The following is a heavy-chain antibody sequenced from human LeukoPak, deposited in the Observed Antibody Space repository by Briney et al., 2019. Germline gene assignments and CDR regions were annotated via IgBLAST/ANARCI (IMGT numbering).Heavy chain of an antibody. Sequence: SETLSLTCTVSDDSMTGYYWSWIRQPPGKGLEWVAYIFHSGDTNYNPSLRSRITISIDTSKNQFSLKLRSVTAADTAVYYCARQPYRSGAYYFDYWGQGTLITVSS. CDR2: IFHSGDT. V-gene: IGHV4-59*08. D-gene: IGHD2-15*01. J-gene: IGHJ4*02. CDR1: DDSMTGYY. CDR3: ARQPYRSGAYYFDY.